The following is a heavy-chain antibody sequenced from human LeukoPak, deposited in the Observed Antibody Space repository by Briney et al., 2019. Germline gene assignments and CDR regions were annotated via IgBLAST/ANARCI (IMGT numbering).Heavy chain of an antibody. D-gene: IGHD3-9*01. CDR3: AKWGDYDVLTGYYVSDY. V-gene: IGHV3-23*01. J-gene: IGHJ4*02. CDR1: GFTFSNYA. CDR2: ITGSGGNT. Sequence: PGRSLRLSCAASGFTFSNYAMSWVRQAPGKGLEWVSAITGSGGNTYYADSVKGRFTISRDNSKNTVFLQMNSLRAEDTAVYYRAKWGDYDVLTGYYVSDYWGQGTLVTVSS.